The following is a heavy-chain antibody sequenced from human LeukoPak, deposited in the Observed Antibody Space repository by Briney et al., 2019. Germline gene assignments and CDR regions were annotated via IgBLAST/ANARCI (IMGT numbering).Heavy chain of an antibody. CDR3: ARSTVAGTNYFDY. J-gene: IGHJ4*02. CDR2: IYHSGST. CDR1: GGSISSSNW. D-gene: IGHD6-19*01. V-gene: IGHV4-4*02. Sequence: SETLSLTCAVSGGSISSSNWWSWVRQPPGKGLEWIGEIYHSGSTNYNPSLKSRVTISVDKSKNQFSLKLSSVTAADTAVYYCARSTVAGTNYFDYWGQGTLVTVSS.